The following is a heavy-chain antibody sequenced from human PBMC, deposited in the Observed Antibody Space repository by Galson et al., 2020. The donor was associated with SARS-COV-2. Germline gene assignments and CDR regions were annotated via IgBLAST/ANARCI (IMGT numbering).Heavy chain of an antibody. CDR3: AREPYYYDTSGYYSFDY. V-gene: IGHV1-18*01. D-gene: IGHD3-22*01. CDR1: GYTFTTYG. Sequence: EASVKVSCKASGYTFTTYGITWVRQAPGQGLEWMGWINTYNGNTNYAQKRQGRVTMTTDTSTSTAYMELRSLRSDDTAVYYCAREPYYYDTSGYYSFDYWGQGTLVTVSS. J-gene: IGHJ4*02. CDR2: INTYNGNT.